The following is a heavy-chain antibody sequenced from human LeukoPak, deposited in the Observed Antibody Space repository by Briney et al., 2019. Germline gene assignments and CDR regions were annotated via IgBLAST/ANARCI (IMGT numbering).Heavy chain of an antibody. J-gene: IGHJ1*01. CDR1: GGSISSSSYY. V-gene: IGHV4-39*01. CDR3: ARIRATYYYDSGGYEYFQH. Sequence: SETLSLTCTVSGGSISSSSYYWGWIRQPPGKGLEWFGSIYYSGSTYYNPSLKSRVTISVDTSKNQFSLKLSSVTAADTAVYYCARIRATYYYDSGGYEYFQHWGQGTLVTVSS. CDR2: IYYSGST. D-gene: IGHD3-22*01.